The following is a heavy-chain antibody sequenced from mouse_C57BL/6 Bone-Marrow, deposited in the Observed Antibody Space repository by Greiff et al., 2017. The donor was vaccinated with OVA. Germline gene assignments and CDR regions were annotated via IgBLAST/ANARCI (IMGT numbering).Heavy chain of an antibody. J-gene: IGHJ2*01. D-gene: IGHD1-1*01. CDR1: GYAFTNYL. Sequence: VQLQQSGAELVRPGTSVKVSCKASGYAFTNYLIEWVKQRPGQGLEWIGVINPGSGGTNYNEKFKGKATLTADKSSSTAYMQLSSLTSEDSAVYYCARWGTYGSSLDYWGQGTTLTVSS. CDR2: INPGSGGT. V-gene: IGHV1-54*01. CDR3: ARWGTYGSSLDY.